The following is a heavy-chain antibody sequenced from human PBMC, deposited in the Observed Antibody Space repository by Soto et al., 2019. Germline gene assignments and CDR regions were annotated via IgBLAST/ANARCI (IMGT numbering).Heavy chain of an antibody. J-gene: IGHJ4*02. Sequence: QVQLVQSGAEVKKPGSSVKVSCKASGGTFSSDSFSWVRQAPGQGLEWMGGIIPMFDTPIYAQKFQDRVTITADESTSPAYMPLSSLRSGDTAVYFCARSGGPDPDFNYWGQGSLVTVSS. CDR1: GGTFSSDS. V-gene: IGHV1-69*12. D-gene: IGHD1-26*01. CDR3: ARSGGPDPDFNY. CDR2: IIPMFDTP.